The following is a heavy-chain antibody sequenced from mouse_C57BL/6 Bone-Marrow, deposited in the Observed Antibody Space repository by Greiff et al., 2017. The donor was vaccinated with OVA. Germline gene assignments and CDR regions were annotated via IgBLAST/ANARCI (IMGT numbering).Heavy chain of an antibody. Sequence: QVQLKESGAELARPGASVKMSCKASGYTFTSYTMHWVKQRPGQGLEWIGYINPSSGYTKYNQKFKDKATLTADKSSSTAYMQLSSLTSEDSAVYYCARVDSSGYVAYYWGQGTTLTVSS. V-gene: IGHV1-4*01. D-gene: IGHD3-2*02. CDR2: INPSSGYT. CDR1: GYTFTSYT. CDR3: ARVDSSGYVAYY. J-gene: IGHJ2*01.